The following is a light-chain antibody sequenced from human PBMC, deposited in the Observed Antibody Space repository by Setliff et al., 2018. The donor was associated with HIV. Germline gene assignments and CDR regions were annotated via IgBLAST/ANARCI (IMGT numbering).Light chain of an antibody. CDR3: QQYYNSPRT. Sequence: DIVMTQSPGSLAVSLGERATINCRSSQTILYSANNKNFLAWYQQKGGQPPKLLIYWASTRESGVPDRFTGSASGTDFTLTINNVQPEDVAVYYCQQYYNSPRTFGQGTKVDIK. J-gene: IGKJ1*01. CDR2: WAS. V-gene: IGKV4-1*01. CDR1: QTILYSANNKNF.